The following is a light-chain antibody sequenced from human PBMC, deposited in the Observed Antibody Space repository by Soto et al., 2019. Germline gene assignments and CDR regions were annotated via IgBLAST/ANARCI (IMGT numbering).Light chain of an antibody. J-gene: IGLJ1*01. V-gene: IGLV2-14*01. CDR3: SSYTSSTTLLI. CDR1: SSDVGGYNY. CDR2: EVS. Sequence: QSALTQPASVSGSAEQSITISCTGTSSDVGGYNYVSWYQHHPGKAPKLMIYEVSSRPSGVSYRFSGSKSGNTASLTISGLQADDEAEYYCSSYTSSTTLLIFGTGTQLTVL.